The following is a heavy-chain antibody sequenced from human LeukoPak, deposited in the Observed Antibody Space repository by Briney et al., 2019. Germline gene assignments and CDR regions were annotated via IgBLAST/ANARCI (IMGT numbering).Heavy chain of an antibody. V-gene: IGHV4-34*01. D-gene: IGHD6-13*01. CDR1: GGSFSGYY. J-gene: IGHJ6*02. CDR3: ARLAAAGNYYYYGMDV. Sequence: TSETLSLTCAVYGGSFSGYYWSWIRQPPGKGLEWIGEINHSGSTNYNPSLKSRVTISVDTSKNQFSLKLSSVTAADTAVYYCARLAAAGNYYYYGMDVWGQGTTVTVSS. CDR2: INHSGST.